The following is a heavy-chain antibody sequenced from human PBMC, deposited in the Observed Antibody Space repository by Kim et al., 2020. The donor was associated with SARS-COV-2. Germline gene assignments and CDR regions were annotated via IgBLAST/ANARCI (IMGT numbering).Heavy chain of an antibody. D-gene: IGHD3-9*01. Sequence: KFQGRVTITADKSTSTAYMELSSLRSEDTAVYYCARDRTDGYNLLNAFDIWGQGTMVTVSS. CDR3: ARDRTDGYNLLNAFDI. J-gene: IGHJ3*02. V-gene: IGHV1-69*04.